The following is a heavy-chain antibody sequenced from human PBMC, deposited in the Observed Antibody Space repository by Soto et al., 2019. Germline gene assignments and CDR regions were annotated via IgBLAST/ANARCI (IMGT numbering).Heavy chain of an antibody. J-gene: IGHJ4*02. CDR3: ARCRSNYYGSGSYSY. D-gene: IGHD3-10*01. V-gene: IGHV4-34*01. CDR1: GGSFSGYY. Sequence: PSETLSLTCAVYGGSFSGYYWSWIRQPPGKGLEWIGEINHSGSTNYNPSLKSRVTISVDTSKNQFSLKLSSVTAADTAVYYCARCRSNYYGSGSYSYWGQGTLVTVSS. CDR2: INHSGST.